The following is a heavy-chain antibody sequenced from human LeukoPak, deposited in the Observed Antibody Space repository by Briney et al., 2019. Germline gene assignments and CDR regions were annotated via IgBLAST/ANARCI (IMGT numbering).Heavy chain of an antibody. Sequence: ASVKVSCKASGYTFTGYYMHWVRQAPGQGLEWMGWINPNSGGTNYAQKFQGRVTMTRDTSISTAYMELSGLRSDDTAVYYCARDLRVGGSYYYGMDVWGQGTTVTVSS. CDR1: GYTFTGYY. CDR3: ARDLRVGGSYYYGMDV. J-gene: IGHJ6*02. D-gene: IGHD2-15*01. CDR2: INPNSGGT. V-gene: IGHV1-2*02.